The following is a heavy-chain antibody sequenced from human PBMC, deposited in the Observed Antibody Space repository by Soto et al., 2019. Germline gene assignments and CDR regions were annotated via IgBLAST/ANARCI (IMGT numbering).Heavy chain of an antibody. D-gene: IGHD2-21*01. CDR3: AKDVVACPSEGIDY. CDR2: ISVSGGST. Sequence: EVQLLESGGGLVQPGGSLRLSCAASGFTFSSYAMSWVRQAPGKGLEWVSAISVSGGSTYYADSVKGRFTISRDNSKNTRYLQMNSLRAEDTAVYYCAKDVVACPSEGIDYLGQGTLVTVSS. J-gene: IGHJ4*02. CDR1: GFTFSSYA. V-gene: IGHV3-23*01.